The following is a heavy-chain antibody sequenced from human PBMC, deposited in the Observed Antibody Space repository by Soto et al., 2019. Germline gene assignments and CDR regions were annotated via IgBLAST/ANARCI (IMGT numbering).Heavy chain of an antibody. CDR3: ARDTRLIREIASYGMDV. J-gene: IGHJ6*02. Sequence: LSFAASGFSVRSNYMSWVRQAPGKGLEWVSVIYTGGSTYYADSVKGRFTISRDNSKNTVYLQMNRLRAEDTAVYYCARDTRLIREIASYGMDVWGQGTTVTVSS. CDR2: IYTGGST. D-gene: IGHD3-10*01. V-gene: IGHV3-53*01. CDR1: GFSVRSNY.